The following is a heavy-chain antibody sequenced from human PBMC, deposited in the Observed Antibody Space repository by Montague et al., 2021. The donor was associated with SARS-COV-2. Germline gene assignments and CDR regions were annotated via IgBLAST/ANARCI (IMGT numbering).Heavy chain of an antibody. D-gene: IGHD3-10*01. CDR2: ISTRSTYT. CDR1: GFTFSDCY. V-gene: IGHV3-11*03. CDR3: ASFTMVRGAPGYGMDV. J-gene: IGHJ6*02. Sequence: SLRLSCAASGFTFSDCYMTWIRQAPGKGLEWLSYISTRSTYTNYADSVKGRFTISRDDAKNSLYLQMNSLRAKDTAVYYCASFTMVRGAPGYGMDVWGQGTTVTVSS.